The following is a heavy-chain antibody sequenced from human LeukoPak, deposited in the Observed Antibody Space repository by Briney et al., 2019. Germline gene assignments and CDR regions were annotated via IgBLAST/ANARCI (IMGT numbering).Heavy chain of an antibody. J-gene: IGHJ3*02. Sequence: SETLSLTCTVSGGSISSYYWSWIRQPPGKGLEWIGYIYYSGSTNYNPSLTSRVTISVDTSKNQFSLKLSSVTAADTAVYYCARLGDGYNVKGFRRAFDIWGQGTMVTVSS. CDR3: ARLGDGYNVKGFRRAFDI. CDR1: GGSISSYY. D-gene: IGHD5-24*01. CDR2: IYYSGST. V-gene: IGHV4-59*01.